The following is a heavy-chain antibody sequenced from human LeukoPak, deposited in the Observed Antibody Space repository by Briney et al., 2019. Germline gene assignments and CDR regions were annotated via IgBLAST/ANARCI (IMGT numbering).Heavy chain of an antibody. CDR1: GFTFSSYA. J-gene: IGHJ6*02. Sequence: GGSLRLSCAASGFTFSSYAMSWVRQAPGKGLEWVSAISGSGGSTYYADSVKGRFTISRDNSKNTLYLQMDSLRAEDTAVYYCAKSEYCSSTSCYRSYYYGMDVWGQGTTVTVSS. V-gene: IGHV3-23*01. CDR3: AKSEYCSSTSCYRSYYYGMDV. CDR2: ISGSGGST. D-gene: IGHD2-2*01.